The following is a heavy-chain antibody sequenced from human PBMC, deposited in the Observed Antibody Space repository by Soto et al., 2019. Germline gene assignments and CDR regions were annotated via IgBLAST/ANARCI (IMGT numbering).Heavy chain of an antibody. V-gene: IGHV1-69*02. Sequence: VSCKASGGTFSSYTISWVRQAPGQGLEWMGRIIPILGIANYAQKFQGRVTITADKSTSTAYMELSSLRSEDTAVYYCASSSGYDTHHYWGQGTLVTVSS. CDR1: GGTFSSYT. J-gene: IGHJ4*02. CDR3: ASSSGYDTHHY. D-gene: IGHD5-12*01. CDR2: IIPILGIA.